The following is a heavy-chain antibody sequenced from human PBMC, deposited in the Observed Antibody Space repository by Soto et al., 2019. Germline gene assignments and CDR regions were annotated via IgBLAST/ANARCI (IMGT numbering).Heavy chain of an antibody. Sequence: GGSLRLSCAASGFTFSSHWMHWVRQAPGKGPVWVSRINGDGTSTSYADXVKGRFTIPRDNAKNTLYLQMNSLRAEDTAVYYCAREIIAVSGTIRWFDPWGQGTLVTVSS. CDR1: GFTFSSHW. CDR3: AREIIAVSGTIRWFDP. J-gene: IGHJ5*02. D-gene: IGHD6-13*01. V-gene: IGHV3-74*01. CDR2: INGDGTST.